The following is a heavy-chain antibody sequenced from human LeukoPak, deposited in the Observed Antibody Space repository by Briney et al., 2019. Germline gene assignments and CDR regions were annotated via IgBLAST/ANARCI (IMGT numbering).Heavy chain of an antibody. CDR2: ISYDGSNK. CDR3: AKDPRSGYYDSSGYYYPTFFDY. D-gene: IGHD3-22*01. V-gene: IGHV3-30*18. J-gene: IGHJ4*02. CDR1: GSTFSSYG. Sequence: PGGSLRLSCAASGSTFSSYGMHWVRQAPGKGLEWVAVISYDGSNKYYADSVKGRFTISRDNSKNTLYLQMNSLRAEDTAVYYCAKDPRSGYYDSSGYYYPTFFDYWGQGTLVTVSS.